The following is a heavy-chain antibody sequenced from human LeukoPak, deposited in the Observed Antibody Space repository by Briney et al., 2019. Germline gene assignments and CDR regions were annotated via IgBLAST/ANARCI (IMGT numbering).Heavy chain of an antibody. CDR3: ARDQQSHRPAGWFDP. CDR2: ISYSGTT. D-gene: IGHD1-14*01. J-gene: IGHJ5*02. V-gene: IGHV4-39*01. CDR1: DGSISSNSYY. Sequence: PSETLSLTCTVSDGSISSNSYYWGWIRHPPGKGLEWIGSISYSGTTYYNPSLESRVTISVDASKNQFSLELNSVTAAGTAVYYSARDQQSHRPAGWFDPWGQGTLVTVSS.